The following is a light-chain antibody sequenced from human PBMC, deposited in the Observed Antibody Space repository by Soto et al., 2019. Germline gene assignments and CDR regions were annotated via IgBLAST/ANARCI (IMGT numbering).Light chain of an antibody. V-gene: IGKV1-39*01. CDR1: QSIRSY. Sequence: DIQMTQSPSSLSASVGDRVTITCRASQSIRSYLNWYQQERGKAPKLLIYGASSLQSGVPSRFSGSGSGTDFTLTISSLQPEDFATYYCQQSYSTPPTFGQGTKVDIK. J-gene: IGKJ1*01. CDR3: QQSYSTPPT. CDR2: GAS.